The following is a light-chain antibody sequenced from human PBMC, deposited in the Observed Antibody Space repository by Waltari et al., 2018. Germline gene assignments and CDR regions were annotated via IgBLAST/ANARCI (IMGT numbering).Light chain of an antibody. J-gene: IGKJ3*01. CDR3: QQRSNWPLT. CDR1: QSVSSD. V-gene: IGKV3-11*01. Sequence: EIVLTQSPATLSLSPGERATLSRRASQSVSSDLAWYQQKPGQAPRLLIYDASNRATGIPARFSGSGSGTDFTLTISSLEPEDFAVYYCQQRSNWPLTFGPGTKVDIK. CDR2: DAS.